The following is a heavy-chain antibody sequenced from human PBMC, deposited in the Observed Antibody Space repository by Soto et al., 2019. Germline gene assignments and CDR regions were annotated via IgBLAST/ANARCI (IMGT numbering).Heavy chain of an antibody. D-gene: IGHD2-15*01. V-gene: IGHV1-18*01. CDR3: AGSRGFGFDF. J-gene: IGHJ4*02. CDR2: LSGDNGDI. Sequence: QVQLVQSGDELKKPGASVKVSCKASDYTFISYGISWVRKAPGQGLEWMGWLSGDNGDIKYAQKFQGRVTMTTDISTSTVYMELRSLSSDDTAVYFCAGSRGFGFDFWGQGTLVTVSS. CDR1: DYTFISYG.